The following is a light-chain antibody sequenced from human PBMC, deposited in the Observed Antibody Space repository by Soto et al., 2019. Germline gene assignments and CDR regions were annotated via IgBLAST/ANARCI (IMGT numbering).Light chain of an antibody. V-gene: IGKV1-5*01. CDR3: QQCYSSPLT. Sequence: DIRMTQSPSTLSVTVGDRVTITCRASRSISDWLSWYQQTIGKAPDILIFDASNLKSGVSSRFRGIRSGTEFTLTLIRLHPEDFETYYCQQCYSSPLTFGGGTQLDI. CDR1: RSISDW. J-gene: IGKJ4*01. CDR2: DAS.